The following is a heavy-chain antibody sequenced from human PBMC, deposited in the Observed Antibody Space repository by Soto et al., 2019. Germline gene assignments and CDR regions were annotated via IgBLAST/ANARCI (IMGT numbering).Heavy chain of an antibody. Sequence: QVQLVQSGAEVKKPGSSVKVSCKASGGTFSNYPISWVRQAPGQGLEWMGGIIPIFGTVNYAQKFQGRVTITADESTSTDYMELSSLRCEDTAVYYCARGNHRWLQLWYFDLWGRGPLVTVSS. V-gene: IGHV1-69*12. CDR3: ARGNHRWLQLWYFDL. D-gene: IGHD5-12*01. CDR1: GGTFSNYP. J-gene: IGHJ2*01. CDR2: IIPIFGTV.